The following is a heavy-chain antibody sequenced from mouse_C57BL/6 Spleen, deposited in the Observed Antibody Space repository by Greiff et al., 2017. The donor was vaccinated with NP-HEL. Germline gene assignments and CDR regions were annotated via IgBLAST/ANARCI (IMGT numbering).Heavy chain of an antibody. CDR1: GFTFSDYG. CDR3: ATFTTVVAHWYFDV. D-gene: IGHD1-1*01. J-gene: IGHJ1*03. CDR2: ISSGSSTI. Sequence: EVQLVESGGGLVKPGGSLKLSCAASGFTFSDYGMHWVRQAPEKGLEWVAYISSGSSTIYYADTVKGRFTISRDNAKNTLFLQMTSLRSEDTAMYYCATFTTVVAHWYFDVWGTGTTVTVSS. V-gene: IGHV5-17*01.